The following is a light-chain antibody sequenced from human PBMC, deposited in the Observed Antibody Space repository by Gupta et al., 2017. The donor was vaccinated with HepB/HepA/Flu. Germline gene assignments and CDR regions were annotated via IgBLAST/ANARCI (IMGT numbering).Light chain of an antibody. J-gene: IGLJ2*01. Sequence: SSELTQDLAVSVALGQPARITCQGDSLRSYYASWYQQKPGQAPLLVIYGKNNRPSGIPDRFSGSSSGNTASLTITGAQAEDEADYYCNSRDSSGNLLMIFGGGTKLTVL. CDR1: SLRSYY. V-gene: IGLV3-19*01. CDR3: NSRDSSGNLLMI. CDR2: GKN.